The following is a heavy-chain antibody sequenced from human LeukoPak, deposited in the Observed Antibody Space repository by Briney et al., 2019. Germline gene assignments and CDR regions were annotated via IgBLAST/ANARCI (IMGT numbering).Heavy chain of an antibody. Sequence: SETLSLTCTVSGGSISSGGYYWSWIRQHPGKGLEWIGYIYYSGTTYYNPSLKSRVTISVDTSKNQFSLKLSSVTAADTAVYYCAREDREGYYFDYWGQGTLDTVSS. J-gene: IGHJ4*02. CDR1: GGSISSGGYY. D-gene: IGHD3-10*01. CDR3: AREDREGYYFDY. CDR2: IYYSGTT. V-gene: IGHV4-31*03.